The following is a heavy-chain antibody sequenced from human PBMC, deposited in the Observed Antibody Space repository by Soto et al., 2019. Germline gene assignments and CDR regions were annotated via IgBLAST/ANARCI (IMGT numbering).Heavy chain of an antibody. D-gene: IGHD3-3*01. CDR1: GFTFSNYA. CDR3: ARDWTGDTCPCLDV. Sequence: EVQLLESGGGLVQPGGSLRLSCAAAGFTFSNYALTWVRQSPGTGLEWVSTFSGSGGSTYYADSVRGRFTISRDNSKNNMVLRMNSLRVEDTAIYYCARDWTGDTCPCLDVWGQGTTVSVSS. V-gene: IGHV3-23*01. J-gene: IGHJ6*02. CDR2: FSGSGGST.